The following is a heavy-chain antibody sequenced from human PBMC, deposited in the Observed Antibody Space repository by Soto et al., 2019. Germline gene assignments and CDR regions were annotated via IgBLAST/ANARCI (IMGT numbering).Heavy chain of an antibody. D-gene: IGHD6-13*01. Sequence: LSLTCTVSGGSISSSSYYWGWIRQPPGKGLEWIGSIYYSGNTYYNPSLKSRVTISVDTSKNHFSLKLTSVTAADTAVYYCARATYSSSWYISRGGYYGMDVWGQGTTVTVSS. CDR3: ARATYSSSWYISRGGYYGMDV. J-gene: IGHJ6*02. CDR2: IYYSGNT. V-gene: IGHV4-39*02. CDR1: GGSISSSSYY.